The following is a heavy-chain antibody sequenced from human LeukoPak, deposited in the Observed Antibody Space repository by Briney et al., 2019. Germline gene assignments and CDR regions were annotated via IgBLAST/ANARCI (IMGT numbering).Heavy chain of an antibody. J-gene: IGHJ4*02. CDR2: IYYSGTT. D-gene: IGHD1-1*01. Sequence: PSETLSLTCTVSGGYISTYYWSWIRQPPGKGLEWIGYIYYSGTTTYNPSLRSRVTISVDTSKNLFSLKLSSVTAADTAVYYCARGGRWEHFDYWGQRTLVTVSS. CDR3: ARGGRWEHFDY. CDR1: GGYISTYY. V-gene: IGHV4-59*01.